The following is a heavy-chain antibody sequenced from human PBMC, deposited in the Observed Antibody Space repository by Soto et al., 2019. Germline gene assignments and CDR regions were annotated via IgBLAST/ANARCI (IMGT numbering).Heavy chain of an antibody. J-gene: IGHJ4*02. CDR3: AKDFTPDGYWDFDY. CDR1: GFTFSTYT. CDR2: VLQTGSST. D-gene: IGHD4-17*01. Sequence: EVQLLESGGGLVQPGGSLRLSCAASGFTFSTYTMSWVRQFPGKGLEWVSAVLQTGSSTFYADSVKGRFTISRDNSKNTLYLQMNNLRVEDTAVYYCAKDFTPDGYWDFDYWGQGTPVTVSS. V-gene: IGHV3-23*01.